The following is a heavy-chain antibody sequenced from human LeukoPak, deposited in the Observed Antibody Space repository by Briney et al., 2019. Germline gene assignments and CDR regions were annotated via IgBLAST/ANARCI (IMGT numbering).Heavy chain of an antibody. CDR1: GFIFSDHY. Sequence: PGGSLRLSCAVSGFIFSDHYMNWIRQAPGKGLEWVSDISSSGEYTDYADSVKGRFTISRDNAKNSLYLQMNSLRAEDTAVYYCARVSTAVSLAIDSWGQGTLVTVST. V-gene: IGHV3-11*06. CDR3: ARVSTAVSLAIDS. D-gene: IGHD6-13*01. J-gene: IGHJ4*02. CDR2: ISSSGEYT.